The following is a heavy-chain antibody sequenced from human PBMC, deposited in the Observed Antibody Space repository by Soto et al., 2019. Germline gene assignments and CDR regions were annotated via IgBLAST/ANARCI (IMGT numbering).Heavy chain of an antibody. Sequence: QVQLVESGGGVVQPGRSLRLSCAASGFTFSSYGMHWVRQAPGKGLEWVAVIWYDGSNKYYADSVKGRFTISSDNSKNTLYLQMNSLRAEDTAVYYCARDGAGYYDFWSGYPDYWGQGTLVTVSS. CDR2: IWYDGSNK. CDR1: GFTFSSYG. CDR3: ARDGAGYYDFWSGYPDY. V-gene: IGHV3-33*01. J-gene: IGHJ4*02. D-gene: IGHD3-3*01.